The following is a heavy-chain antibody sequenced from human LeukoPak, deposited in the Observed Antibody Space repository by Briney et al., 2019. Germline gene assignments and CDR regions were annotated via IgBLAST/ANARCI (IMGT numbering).Heavy chain of an antibody. CDR1: GGTFSSYA. Sequence: ASVKVSCKASGGTFSSYAISWVRQAPGQGLEWMGRIIPILGIANYAQKFQGRVTITADKSTSTAYMELSSLRSEDTAVYYCARSLGARRYFDYWGQGTLVTVSS. CDR3: ARSLGARRYFDY. V-gene: IGHV1-69*04. J-gene: IGHJ4*02. CDR2: IIPILGIA. D-gene: IGHD1-26*01.